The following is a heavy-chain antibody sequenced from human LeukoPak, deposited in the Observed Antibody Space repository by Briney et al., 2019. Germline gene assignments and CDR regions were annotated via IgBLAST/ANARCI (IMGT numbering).Heavy chain of an antibody. V-gene: IGHV4-59*08. CDR2: IYYSGST. CDR3: ARYSSSWYDPLDY. D-gene: IGHD6-13*01. CDR1: GGSISSYY. J-gene: IGHJ4*02. Sequence: SETLSLTCTVSGGSISSYYWSWIRQPPGKGLEWIGYIYYSGSTNYNPSLKSRVTISVDTSKNQFSLKLSSVTAADTAVYYCARYSSSWYDPLDYWGQGTLDTVSS.